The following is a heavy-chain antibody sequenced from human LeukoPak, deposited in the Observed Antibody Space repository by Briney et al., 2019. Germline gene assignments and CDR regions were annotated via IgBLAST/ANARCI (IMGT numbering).Heavy chain of an antibody. Sequence: GGSLRLSCAASGFTFSHYWMYWFRQAPGKGLVWGSRINSDGNRRNYADSVKGRFNISRDNAKSSLFLQMDGLRVEDTAVYYCVRDSYYYDSSNKLKYWGQGTLVTVSS. J-gene: IGHJ4*02. CDR2: INSDGNRR. CDR1: GFTFSHYW. D-gene: IGHD3-22*01. V-gene: IGHV3-74*01. CDR3: VRDSYYYDSSNKLKY.